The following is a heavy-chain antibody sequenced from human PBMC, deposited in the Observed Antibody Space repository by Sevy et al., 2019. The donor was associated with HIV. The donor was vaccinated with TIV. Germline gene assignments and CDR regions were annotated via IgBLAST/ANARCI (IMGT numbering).Heavy chain of an antibody. V-gene: IGHV3-33*01. D-gene: IGHD6-19*01. CDR1: GFTFSSYG. J-gene: IGHJ4*02. CDR3: ARDESIAVAGFDY. Sequence: GESLKISCAASGFTFSSYGMHWVRQAPGKGLEWVAVIWYDGSNKYYADSVKGRFTISRDNSKNTLYLQMNSLRAEDTAVYYCARDESIAVAGFDYWGQRTLVTVSS. CDR2: IWYDGSNK.